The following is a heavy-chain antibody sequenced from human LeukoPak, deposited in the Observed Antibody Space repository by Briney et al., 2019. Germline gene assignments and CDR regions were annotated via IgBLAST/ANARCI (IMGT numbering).Heavy chain of an antibody. Sequence: VASVKVSCKASGYTFTGYYMHWVRQAPGQGLEWMGWINPNSGGTNYAQKFQGRVTMTRDTSISTAYMELSRLRSDDTAVYYCARDPISLDAFDIWGQGTMVTVSS. CDR2: INPNSGGT. D-gene: IGHD2-2*02. CDR3: ARDPISLDAFDI. V-gene: IGHV1-2*02. CDR1: GYTFTGYY. J-gene: IGHJ3*02.